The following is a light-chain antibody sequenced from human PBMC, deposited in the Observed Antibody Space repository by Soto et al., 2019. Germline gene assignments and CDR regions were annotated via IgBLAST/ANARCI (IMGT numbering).Light chain of an antibody. CDR3: GTVRV. V-gene: IGLV1-51*01. Sequence: QSVLTQPPSVSAAPGQKVTISCSGSSSNIGNNYVSWYQQLPGTAPKLLIYDNNKRPSGIPDRFSGSKSGTSATLGITGLQTGDEADYYCGTVRVFGGGTKLTVL. J-gene: IGLJ2*01. CDR1: SSNIGNNY. CDR2: DNN.